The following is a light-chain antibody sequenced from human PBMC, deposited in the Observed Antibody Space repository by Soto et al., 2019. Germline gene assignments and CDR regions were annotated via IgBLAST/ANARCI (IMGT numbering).Light chain of an antibody. CDR3: SSYTDSTIYV. J-gene: IGLJ1*01. V-gene: IGLV2-14*01. Sequence: QSALTQPASVSGSPGQSITISCTGTSSDVGTRNFVSWYQQHPGKAPKLMIYQVTNRPSGVSNRFSGSKSGNTASLTISGLQAEDEADYYCSSYTDSTIYVFGPGSKVAGL. CDR1: SSDVGTRNF. CDR2: QVT.